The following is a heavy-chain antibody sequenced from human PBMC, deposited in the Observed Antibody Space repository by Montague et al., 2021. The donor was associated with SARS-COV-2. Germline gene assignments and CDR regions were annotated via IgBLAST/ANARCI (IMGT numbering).Heavy chain of an antibody. V-gene: IGHV4-39*02. CDR1: GDSITNNIDY. J-gene: IGHJ3*01. Sequence: SETRSLTCTVSGDSITNNIDYWAWIRQPPGKGLEWIGSIYYTGNTYYNPSLKSRVTISVVTSKNHFTLKLSSVTAAETAVYYCARLKRYFDSSGSPSAFDFWGQGTKVTVSS. D-gene: IGHD6-19*01. CDR2: IYYTGNT. CDR3: ARLKRYFDSSGSPSAFDF.